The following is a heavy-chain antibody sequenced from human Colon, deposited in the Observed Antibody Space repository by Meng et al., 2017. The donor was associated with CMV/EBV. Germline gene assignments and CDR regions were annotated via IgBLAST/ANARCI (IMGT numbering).Heavy chain of an antibody. V-gene: IGHV4-39*07. Sequence: SETLSLTCTVSGGSISSSSYYWGWIRQPPGKGLEWIGSIYYIGSTYYNPSLKSRVTISVDTSKNQFSLKLSSVTAADTAVYYCARGGFWSGYYTGSWFDPWGQGTLVTVSS. CDR3: ARGGFWSGYYTGSWFDP. CDR2: IYYIGST. J-gene: IGHJ5*02. D-gene: IGHD3-3*01. CDR1: GGSISSSSYY.